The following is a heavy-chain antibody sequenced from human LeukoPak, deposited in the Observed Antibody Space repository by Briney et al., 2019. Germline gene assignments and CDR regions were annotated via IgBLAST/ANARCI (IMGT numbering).Heavy chain of an antibody. V-gene: IGHV3-48*03. D-gene: IGHD3-22*01. J-gene: IGHJ3*02. Sequence: PGGSLRLSCAASGFTFSSYEMNWVRQAPGKGLEWVSYISSSGSTIYYADSVKGRFTISRDNAKNSLYLQMNSLRAEDTAVYYCARGLLPRDAFDIWGQGTMVTVSS. CDR1: GFTFSSYE. CDR2: ISSSGSTI. CDR3: ARGLLPRDAFDI.